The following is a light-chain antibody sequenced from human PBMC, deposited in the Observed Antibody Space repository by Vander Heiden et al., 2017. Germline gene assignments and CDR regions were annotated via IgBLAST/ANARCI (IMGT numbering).Light chain of an antibody. CDR3: QSYDSSLSVV. J-gene: IGLJ2*01. V-gene: IGLV1-40*01. Sequence: QSVLTQPPSVSGAPGQRVTIPCTGSSSNIGAGYDVHWYQQLPGTAPKLHIYGNSNRPSGVPDRCSGSKSGTSASLAITGLQAEDEADYYCQSYDSSLSVVFGGGTKLTVL. CDR1: SSNIGAGYD. CDR2: GNS.